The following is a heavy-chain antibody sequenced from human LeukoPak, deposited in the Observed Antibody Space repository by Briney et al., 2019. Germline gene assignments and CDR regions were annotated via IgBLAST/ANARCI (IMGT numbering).Heavy chain of an antibody. J-gene: IGHJ4*02. V-gene: IGHV3-30*18. CDR1: GFTFRNYG. D-gene: IGHD2-2*01. Sequence: GTSLRLSCAASGFTFRNYGVRWGRQAPGKGLELVAHISSDRSNRCYADSVRGRFAVSTANSINTLYLHMNSLTTDASAVYYCAKDPYHESANYWGQGSLVTVSS. CDR3: AKDPYHESANY. CDR2: ISSDRSNR.